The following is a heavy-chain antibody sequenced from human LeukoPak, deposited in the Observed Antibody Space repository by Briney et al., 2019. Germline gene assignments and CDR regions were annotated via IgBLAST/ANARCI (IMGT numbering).Heavy chain of an antibody. J-gene: IGHJ4*02. CDR3: ARGGYGYPFDY. CDR1: GGSFSGYY. CDR2: INHSGST. V-gene: IGHV4-34*01. Sequence: PSETLSLTCAVYGGSFSGYYWSWIRQPPGKGLEWIGEINHSGSTNYNPSLKSRVTISVDTSKNQFSLKLSSVTAADTAVYYCARGGYGYPFDYWGQGTLVTVSS. D-gene: IGHD5-18*01.